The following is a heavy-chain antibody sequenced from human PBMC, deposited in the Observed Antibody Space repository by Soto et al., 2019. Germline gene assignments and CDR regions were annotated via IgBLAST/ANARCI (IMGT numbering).Heavy chain of an antibody. J-gene: IGHJ5*02. CDR2: VDPNNGDT. CDR1: GYTFTGYY. V-gene: IGHV1-2*02. D-gene: IGHD3-3*01. Sequence: ASVKVSCKASGYTFTGYYLHWVRQAPGQGREWMGWVDPNNGDTNYAQKFQGRVTMTRDTSLSTAFMELSRLRSDDTAIYYCARGGGFLPSPFDPWGQGTLVTVSS. CDR3: ARGGGFLPSPFDP.